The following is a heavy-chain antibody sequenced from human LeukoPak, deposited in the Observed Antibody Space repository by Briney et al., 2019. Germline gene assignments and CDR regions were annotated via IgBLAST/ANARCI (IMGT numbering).Heavy chain of an antibody. CDR3: RRDAPITMIVVGPIDY. CDR1: GFTFSSYA. Sequence: VQPGRSLRLYCAASGFTFSSYAMHWVRQAPGKGLEWVAVISYDGSNKYYADSVKGRFTISRDNSKNTLYLQMNSLRAEDTAVYYCRRDAPITMIVVGPIDYWGQAPLVTVSS. J-gene: IGHJ4*01. CDR2: ISYDGSNK. D-gene: IGHD3-22*01. V-gene: IGHV3-30-3*01.